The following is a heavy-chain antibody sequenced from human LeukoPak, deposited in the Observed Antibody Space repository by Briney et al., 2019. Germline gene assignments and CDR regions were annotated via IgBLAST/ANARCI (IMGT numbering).Heavy chain of an antibody. CDR3: ARGYSGYGYFDY. CDR1: GFTFSSYS. V-gene: IGHV3-21*01. CDR2: ISSSSSYI. J-gene: IGHJ4*02. D-gene: IGHD5-12*01. Sequence: GGSLRLSCAASGFTFSSYSMNWVRQAPGKGLEWVSSISSSSSYIYYADSVKGRFTISRDNAKNSLYLQMNSLRAEDTAVYYCARGYSGYGYFDYWGQGTLVTVFS.